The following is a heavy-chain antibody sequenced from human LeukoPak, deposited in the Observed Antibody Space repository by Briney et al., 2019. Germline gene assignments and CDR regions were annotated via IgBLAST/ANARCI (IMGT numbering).Heavy chain of an antibody. CDR1: GGSFSGYY. J-gene: IGHJ6*02. CDR3: ARFAVTAPYGMDV. V-gene: IGHV4-34*01. CDR2: INHSGST. Sequence: SETLSLTCAVYGGSFSGYYWSWIRQPPGNRLEWIGEINHSGSTNYNPSLKSRVTISVDTSKNQFSLKLSSVTAADTAVYYCARFAVTAPYGMDVWGQGTTVTVSS.